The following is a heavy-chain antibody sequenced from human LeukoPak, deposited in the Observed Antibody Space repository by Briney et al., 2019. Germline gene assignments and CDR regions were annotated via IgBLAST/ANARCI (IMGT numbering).Heavy chain of an antibody. J-gene: IGHJ6*03. CDR2: INTNTGNP. CDR1: GYTFTYYG. Sequence: ASVKNSCKASGYTFTYYGLNWVREAPGQGLECLGGINTNTGNPTYGQGFTGRFVFSFDTSVSTAYLEISSLKAEDTAIYYCARSRRVVVPSTLNSADDYYYYMDVWGKGTTVTVSS. D-gene: IGHD2-15*01. V-gene: IGHV7-4-1*02. CDR3: ARSRRVVVPSTLNSADDYYYYMDV.